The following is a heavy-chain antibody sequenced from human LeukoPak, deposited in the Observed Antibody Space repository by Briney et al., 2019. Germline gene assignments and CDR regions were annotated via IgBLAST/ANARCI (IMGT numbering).Heavy chain of an antibody. D-gene: IGHD2-15*01. CDR1: GVMFSSHG. V-gene: IGHV3-23*01. Sequence: GGSLRLSCAASGVMFSSHGMSWVRQAPGKGLEWVSSITDTGSGTCYVDSVKGRFTMSRDNSKNTLYLQMNSLRAEDTAVYYCARSDVVTNWFDPWGQGTLVTVSS. J-gene: IGHJ5*02. CDR2: ITDTGSGT. CDR3: ARSDVVTNWFDP.